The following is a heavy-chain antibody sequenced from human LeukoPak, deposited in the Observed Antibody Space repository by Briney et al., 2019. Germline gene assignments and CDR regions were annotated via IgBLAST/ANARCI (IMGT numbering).Heavy chain of an antibody. J-gene: IGHJ3*02. CDR1: GFTFSDYY. V-gene: IGHV3-11*01. D-gene: IGHD4-17*01. Sequence: PGGSLRLSCAASGFTFSDYYMSWIRRAPGKGLEWVSYISSSGSTIYYADSVKGRFTISRDNAKNSLYLQMNSLRAEDTAVYYCARCYDYGDHGAFDIWGQGTMVTVSS. CDR3: ARCYDYGDHGAFDI. CDR2: ISSSGSTI.